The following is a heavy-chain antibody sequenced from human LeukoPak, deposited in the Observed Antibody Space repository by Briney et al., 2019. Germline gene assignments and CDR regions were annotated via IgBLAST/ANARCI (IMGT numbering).Heavy chain of an antibody. CDR3: ARNFPSGNGFLDY. Sequence: GGSLRLSCAASGFTFNNYGIHWVRQAPGQGLEWVAVISYDGSIKYYADSVKGRFTISRGNSKNTLYLQMNSLRAEDTAVYYCARNFPSGNGFLDYWGQGTLVTVSS. D-gene: IGHD5-12*01. V-gene: IGHV3-30-3*01. CDR2: ISYDGSIK. J-gene: IGHJ4*02. CDR1: GFTFNNYG.